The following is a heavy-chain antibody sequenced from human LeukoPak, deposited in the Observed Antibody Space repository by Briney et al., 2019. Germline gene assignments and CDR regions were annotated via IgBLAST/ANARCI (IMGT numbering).Heavy chain of an antibody. CDR1: GFPFSSYA. CDR3: VRGYSFGPYGMDV. Sequence: GGSLRLSCSASGFPFSSYAMHWVRQAPGKGLEYVSAISDSGGSTYYADSVKGRFTISRDNSKNTLYLQMSSLRAEDTGVYFCVRGYSFGPYGMDVWGQGNTVTVSS. CDR2: ISDSGGST. D-gene: IGHD2-15*01. V-gene: IGHV3-64D*09. J-gene: IGHJ6*02.